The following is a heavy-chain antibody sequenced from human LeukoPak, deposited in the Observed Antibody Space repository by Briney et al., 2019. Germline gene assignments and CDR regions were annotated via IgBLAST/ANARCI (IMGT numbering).Heavy chain of an antibody. J-gene: IGHJ4*02. CDR3: AKARYSSGLDY. CDR1: GFTFSTYR. CDR2: ITEDGSGK. Sequence: GGSLRLSCAASGFTFSTYRMAWVRRAPGKGLEWVATITEDGSGKYHVDSVRGRVTVSRDNTNKLLFLQMNSLRAEDTAVYHCAKARYSSGLDYWGQGTLVSVSS. D-gene: IGHD6-19*01. V-gene: IGHV3-7*01.